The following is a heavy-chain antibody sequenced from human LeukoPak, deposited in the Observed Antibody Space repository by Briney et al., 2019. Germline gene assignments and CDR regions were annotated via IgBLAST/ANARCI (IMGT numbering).Heavy chain of an antibody. D-gene: IGHD3-22*01. V-gene: IGHV4-34*01. Sequence: PSETLSLTCAVYGGSFSGYYWSWIRQPPGKGLEWIGEINHSGSTNYNPSLKSRVTISVDTSKNQFSLKLSSVTAADTAVYYCARYYDSSGYRFDYWGQGTLVTVSS. J-gene: IGHJ4*02. CDR1: GGSFSGYY. CDR3: ARYYDSSGYRFDY. CDR2: INHSGST.